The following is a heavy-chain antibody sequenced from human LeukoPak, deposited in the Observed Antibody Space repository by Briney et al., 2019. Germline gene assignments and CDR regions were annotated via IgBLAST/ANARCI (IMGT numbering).Heavy chain of an antibody. Sequence: QPGGSLRLSCAASGYTFSDNWMYWVRQAPGEGLMWVSLIKSDGSYTNYADFVKGRFTISRDNAQNTLYLQMTSLRVEGTGLYYCAGGRAGYYFDYWGQGALVTVSS. CDR3: AGGRAGYYFDY. CDR1: GYTFSDNW. CDR2: IKSDGSYT. V-gene: IGHV3-74*01. J-gene: IGHJ4*02.